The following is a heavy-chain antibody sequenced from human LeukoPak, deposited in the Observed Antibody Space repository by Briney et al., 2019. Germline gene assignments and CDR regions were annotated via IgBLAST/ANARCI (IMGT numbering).Heavy chain of an antibody. CDR2: IKQDGSEE. D-gene: IGHD5/OR15-5a*01. V-gene: IGHV3-7*05. CDR3: ARDLYRVYKGDYFDY. J-gene: IGHJ4*02. Sequence: GGSLRLSCAASGFTFSSYWMSWVRQATGKGLEGVANIKQDGSEEYYVDSVKGRFTISRDNDKNSLYLQMNSLRVEDTAVYYCARDLYRVYKGDYFDYWGQGTLVTVSS. CDR1: GFTFSSYW.